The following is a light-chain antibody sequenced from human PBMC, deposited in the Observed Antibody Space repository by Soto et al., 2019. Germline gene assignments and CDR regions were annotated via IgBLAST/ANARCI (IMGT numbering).Light chain of an antibody. J-gene: IGKJ5*01. CDR1: QSVSKYS. CDR3: QHRSNLPPIT. CDR2: GAS. Sequence: VLTKNSGTLSLSPGERATLSCRASQSVSKYSQAWYQQTYGPAPRIIIYGASVWETSTSDRFSGSGFGTDCTLTISRLEPEYFTVYDFQHRSNLPPITGGQVTLLESK. V-gene: IGKV3D-20*02.